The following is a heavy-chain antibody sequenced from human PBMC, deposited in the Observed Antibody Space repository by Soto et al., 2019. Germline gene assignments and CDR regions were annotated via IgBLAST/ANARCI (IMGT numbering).Heavy chain of an antibody. CDR2: IYLGGSI. D-gene: IGHD6-19*01. J-gene: IGHJ4*02. Sequence: EVQLVESGGGLVQPGGSLRLSCAASGFTVRNSYMSWVRQAPGKELEWVSVIYLGGSIYYADSVRGRFTISRDNSKNTFDLQMNSLTVEDTAVYYFASDRGAVPGDWGQGTLVTVSS. CDR3: ASDRGAVPGD. CDR1: GFTVRNSY. V-gene: IGHV3-66*01.